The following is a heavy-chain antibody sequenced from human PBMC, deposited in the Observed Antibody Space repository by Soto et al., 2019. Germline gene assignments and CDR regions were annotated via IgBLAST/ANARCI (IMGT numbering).Heavy chain of an antibody. D-gene: IGHD6-13*01. J-gene: IGHJ6*02. CDR1: GGSFSGYY. CDR3: ARATSAAALYGMDV. Sequence: SETLSLTCAVYGGSFSGYYWSWIRQPPGKGLEWIGEINHSGSTNYNPSLKSRVTISVDTSKNQFSLKLSSVTAADTAVYYCARATSAAALYGMDVWGQGTTVTVS. CDR2: INHSGST. V-gene: IGHV4-34*01.